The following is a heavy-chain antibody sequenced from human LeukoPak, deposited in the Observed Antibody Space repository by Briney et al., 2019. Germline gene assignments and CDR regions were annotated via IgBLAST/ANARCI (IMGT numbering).Heavy chain of an antibody. CDR3: ARWSSCWFHFDY. Sequence: GGSLRLSCAASGFTFSSYSMNWVRQAPGKGLEWVSSISSSSSYIYYADSVKGRFTISRDNAKNSLYLQMNSLRAEDTAVYYCARWSSCWFHFDYWGQGTLVTVSS. CDR1: GFTFSSYS. V-gene: IGHV3-21*01. D-gene: IGHD6-13*01. CDR2: ISSSSSYI. J-gene: IGHJ4*02.